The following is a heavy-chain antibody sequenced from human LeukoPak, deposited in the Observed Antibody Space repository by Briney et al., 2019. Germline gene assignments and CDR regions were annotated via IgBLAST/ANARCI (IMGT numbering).Heavy chain of an antibody. Sequence: SETLSLTCTVSGGSVYSATYNWNWIRHPPGKGLQWIGSIYYIGSTNYNPSLKGRVTILLDTSKNQFSLRLSSVIAADTAVYYCARENDALWGGYRPPWFDPWGQGTLVTVSS. CDR2: IYYIGST. D-gene: IGHD3-16*02. CDR1: GGSVYSATYN. V-gene: IGHV4-61*01. CDR3: ARENDALWGGYRPPWFDP. J-gene: IGHJ5*02.